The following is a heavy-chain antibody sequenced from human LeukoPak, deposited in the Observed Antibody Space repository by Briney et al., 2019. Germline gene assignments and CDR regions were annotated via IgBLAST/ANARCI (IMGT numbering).Heavy chain of an antibody. V-gene: IGHV3-23*01. CDR1: GFTFSSYA. CDR2: ITSSGAAT. J-gene: IGHJ4*02. D-gene: IGHD3-22*01. CDR3: AKDRPNYYGSNGHYYKLNGDC. Sequence: PGGSLRLSCAASGFTFSSYAMSWVRQVPGKGLEWVSSITSSGAATYYADSVKGRSTISRDNSDNTLYLQMNSLRAEDTAVYYCAKDRPNYYGSNGHYYKLNGDCWGQGTLVTVSS.